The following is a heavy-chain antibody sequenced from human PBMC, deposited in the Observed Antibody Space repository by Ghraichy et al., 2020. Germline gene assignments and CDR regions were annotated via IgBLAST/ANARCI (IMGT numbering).Heavy chain of an antibody. CDR2: IWYDGSNK. J-gene: IGHJ4*02. V-gene: IGHV3-30*04. D-gene: IGHD4-17*01. Sequence: GGSLRLSCAASGFIFSNYAMHWVRQAPGKGLEWVAVIWYDGSNKYYADSVKGRFTISRDNSKKTLYLQMNSLRREDTAVYYCARAEGPTATTPVGYWGQGTLVSVSS. CDR3: ARAEGPTATTPVGY. CDR1: GFIFSNYA.